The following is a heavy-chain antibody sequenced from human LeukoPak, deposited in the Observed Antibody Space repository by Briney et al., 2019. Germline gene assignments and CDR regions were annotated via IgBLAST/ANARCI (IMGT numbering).Heavy chain of an antibody. CDR2: ISYDGSNK. D-gene: IGHD2-2*01. V-gene: IGHV3-30*04. CDR1: GFTFSSYA. Sequence: GRSLRPSCAASGFTFSSYAVHWVRQAPGKGLGWVAVISYDGSNKYYADSVEGRFTISRDNSKNTLFMQMNSLRAEDTAVYYCIKDGYCSSTSCYGHFDYWGQGSLVTVSS. CDR3: IKDGYCSSTSCYGHFDY. J-gene: IGHJ4*02.